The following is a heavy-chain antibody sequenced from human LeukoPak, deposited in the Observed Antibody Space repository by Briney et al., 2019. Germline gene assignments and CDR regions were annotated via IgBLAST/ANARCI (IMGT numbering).Heavy chain of an antibody. V-gene: IGHV4-39*07. CDR3: ARISRWGPY. CDR2: VYYDGIN. CDR1: GGSINNTLFY. Sequence: PSETLSLTCIVSGGSINNTLFYWGWIRQPPGKGLEWIGTVYYDGINYSSPSLKSRVAISVATSKNQFSLRLSSVTAADTAVYYCARISRWGPYWGLGILVTVSS. J-gene: IGHJ4*02. D-gene: IGHD3-16*01.